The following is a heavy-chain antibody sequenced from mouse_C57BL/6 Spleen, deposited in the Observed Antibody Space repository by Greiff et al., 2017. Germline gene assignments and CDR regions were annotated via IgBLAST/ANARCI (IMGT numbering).Heavy chain of an antibody. D-gene: IGHD1-2*01. CDR3: AMGTTADFDV. Sequence: VQLQQPGPELVKPGASVMLSCKASGYTFTSYWTHWVKQRPGQGLEWIGMIHPNSGSTNYNEKFKSKATLTVDKSSSTAYMQLSSLTSEDSAVYYCAMGTTADFDVWGTGTTVTVSS. J-gene: IGHJ1*03. CDR1: GYTFTSYW. CDR2: IHPNSGST. V-gene: IGHV1-64*01.